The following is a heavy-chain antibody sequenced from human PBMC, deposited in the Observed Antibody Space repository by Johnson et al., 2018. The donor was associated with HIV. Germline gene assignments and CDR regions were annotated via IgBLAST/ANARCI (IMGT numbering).Heavy chain of an antibody. V-gene: IGHV3-23*04. CDR3: AGGENWNDGGGNAFDI. Sequence: VQLVESGGGLVQPGGSLRLSCAASGFAFSNYAMSWVRQAPGKGLQWVSFISGGGGITYSADSVKGRFTISRDNSKNTLYLQINSLRAEDTAVYYCAGGENWNDGGGNAFDIWGQGTMVTVSS. CDR1: GFAFSNYA. J-gene: IGHJ3*02. CDR2: ISGGGGIT. D-gene: IGHD1-1*01.